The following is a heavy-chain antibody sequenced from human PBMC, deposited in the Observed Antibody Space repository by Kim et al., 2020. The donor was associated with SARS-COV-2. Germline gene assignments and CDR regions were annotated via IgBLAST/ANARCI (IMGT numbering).Heavy chain of an antibody. CDR3: APIVVVRSNGDY. D-gene: IGHD3-22*01. V-gene: IGHV3-21*01. CDR1: GFTFSSYS. CDR2: ISSSSSYI. J-gene: IGHJ4*02. Sequence: GGSLRLSCAASGFTFSSYSMNWVRQAPGKGLEWVSSISSSSSYIYYADSVKGRFTISRDNAKNSLYLQMNSLRAEDTAVYYCAPIVVVRSNGDYWGQGTLVTVSS.